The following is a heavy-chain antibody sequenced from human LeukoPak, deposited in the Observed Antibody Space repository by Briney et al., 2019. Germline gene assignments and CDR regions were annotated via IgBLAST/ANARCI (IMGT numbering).Heavy chain of an antibody. CDR2: IYYSGSS. CDR1: GGSISGYH. Sequence: SETLSLTCNVSGGSISGYHWSWIRQPPGKGLEWLGYIYYSGSSNYNPSLKSRVTMSADTSKNQFSLKLSSVIAADTAVYYCARVPRSYYYYYYMDVWGKGTTVTVSS. V-gene: IGHV4-59*01. CDR3: ARVPRSYYYYYYMDV. J-gene: IGHJ6*03.